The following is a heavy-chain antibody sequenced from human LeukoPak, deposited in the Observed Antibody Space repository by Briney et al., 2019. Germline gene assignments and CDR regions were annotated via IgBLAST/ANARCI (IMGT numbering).Heavy chain of an antibody. Sequence: PGGSLRLSCAASGFTFTTCTMSWVRQAPGKGLEWVSGISGSGSSTYYADSVKGRFTISRDNSKNTLYLQMSSLRAEDTAVYYCAKEMWESPWHWGQGTLVTVSS. D-gene: IGHD1-26*01. CDR2: ISGSGSST. CDR3: AKEMWESPWH. V-gene: IGHV3-23*01. J-gene: IGHJ4*02. CDR1: GFTFTTCT.